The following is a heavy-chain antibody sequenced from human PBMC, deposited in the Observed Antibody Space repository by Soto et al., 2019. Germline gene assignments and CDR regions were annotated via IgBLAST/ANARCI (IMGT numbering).Heavy chain of an antibody. D-gene: IGHD1-26*01. J-gene: IGHJ4*02. CDR2: IYYSGST. CDR3: ARVRGGGPFDD. CDR1: GGSISSGGYY. V-gene: IGHV4-31*03. Sequence: QVQLQESGPGLVKPSQTLSITCTVSGGSISSGGYYWSWIRQHPGQGLEWIGYIYYSGSTYSNPSLKSRVTISVDTSKNQFALKLSSVAAADTAVYYCARVRGGGPFDDWGQGTLVTVSS.